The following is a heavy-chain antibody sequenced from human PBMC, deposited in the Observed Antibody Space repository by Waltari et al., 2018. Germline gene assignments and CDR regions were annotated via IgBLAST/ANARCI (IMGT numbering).Heavy chain of an antibody. CDR3: ARAREQNYDFCNGYSCYFDH. CDR1: GFSFSDYY. Sequence: QVQLVESGGGLVNPGGSLRLSCAASGFSFSDYYMTWIRQAPGKGLEWIAYIVSRDNIRYHADSVKGRFTISRDNAKNSLFLQMKSLRAEDTAVYYCARAREQNYDFCNGYSCYFDHWGQGALVTVSS. V-gene: IGHV3-11*01. CDR2: IVSRDNIR. J-gene: IGHJ4*02. D-gene: IGHD3-3*01.